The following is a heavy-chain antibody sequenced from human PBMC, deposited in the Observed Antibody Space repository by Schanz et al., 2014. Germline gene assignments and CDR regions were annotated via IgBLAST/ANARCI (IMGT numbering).Heavy chain of an antibody. CDR1: NYIFTKYY. J-gene: IGHJ6*02. CDR3: AKVDRTRYYAMDV. Sequence: QVQLVQSGAEVKKPGASVKLSCKASNYIFTKYYIHCVRQAPGQGLEWMGLINPSGGSTSYAQKFQGRVTMTADKSTSTVYMEVSGLRSEDTAVYYCAKVDRTRYYAMDVWGQGTTVTVSS. V-gene: IGHV1-46*01. CDR2: INPSGGST. D-gene: IGHD3-9*01.